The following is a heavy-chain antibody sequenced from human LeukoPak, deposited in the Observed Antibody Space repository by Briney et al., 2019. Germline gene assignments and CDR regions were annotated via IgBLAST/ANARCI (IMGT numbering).Heavy chain of an antibody. V-gene: IGHV3-23*01. D-gene: IGHD3-22*01. CDR3: AKDGKDTMIVRGPPPHDY. Sequence: PGGSLRLSCAASGFTFSSYAMSWVRQAPGKGLEWVSAISGSGGSTYYADSVKGRFTISRDNSKNTLYLQMNSLRAEDTAVYYCAKDGKDTMIVRGPPPHDYWGQGTLVTVSS. CDR1: GFTFSSYA. CDR2: ISGSGGST. J-gene: IGHJ4*02.